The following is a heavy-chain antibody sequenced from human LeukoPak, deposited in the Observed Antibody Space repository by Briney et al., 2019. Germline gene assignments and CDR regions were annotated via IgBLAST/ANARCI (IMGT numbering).Heavy chain of an antibody. Sequence: GRSLRLSCAASGFTFSSYWMSWVRQAPGKGLEWVANIKEDGSEKYYVDSVKGRFTISRDNAKNSLYLQLNSLRAEDTAFYYCARGRITMFWGQGILVTVSS. CDR1: GFTFSSYW. V-gene: IGHV3-7*01. CDR3: ARGRITMF. D-gene: IGHD3-10*02. CDR2: IKEDGSEK. J-gene: IGHJ4*02.